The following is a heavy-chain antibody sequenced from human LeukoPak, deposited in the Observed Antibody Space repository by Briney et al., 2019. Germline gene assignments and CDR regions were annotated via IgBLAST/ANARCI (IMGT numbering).Heavy chain of an antibody. Sequence: GGSLRLSCAASGFAFSSAAMTWVRQTPGKGLEWVSLISSSGDNTYYAESVKGRFTISRDNSKNILSLQMSSLRVEDTAIYYCSKDIQLSAWGLGTMVAVSS. V-gene: IGHV3-23*01. J-gene: IGHJ3*01. CDR3: SKDIQLSA. CDR1: GFAFSSAA. D-gene: IGHD5-24*01. CDR2: ISSSGDNT.